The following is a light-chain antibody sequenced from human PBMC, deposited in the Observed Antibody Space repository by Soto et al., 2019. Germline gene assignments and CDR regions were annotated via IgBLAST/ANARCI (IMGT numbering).Light chain of an antibody. CDR1: QSVSND. V-gene: IGKV3-15*01. J-gene: IGKJ1*01. Sequence: EIVMTQSPATLSVSQGDRATLSCRASQSVSNDYVAWVQQKPGQTPRLLIYGASTRATDIPARFSGSGSGTEFTLTISSLQSEDFAVYYCQQYNKWPRWTFGQGTKVDIK. CDR2: GAS. CDR3: QQYNKWPRWT.